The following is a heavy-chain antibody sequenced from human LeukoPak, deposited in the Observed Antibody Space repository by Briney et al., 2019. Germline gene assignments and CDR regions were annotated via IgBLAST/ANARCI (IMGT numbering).Heavy chain of an antibody. CDR3: ARRRWELLIDY. D-gene: IGHD1-26*01. Sequence: PSETLPLTCAVYGGSFSGYYWSWIRQPPGKGLEWIGEINHSGSTNYNPSLKSRVTISVDTSKNQFSLKLSSVTAADTAVYYCARRRWELLIDYWGQGTLVTVSS. J-gene: IGHJ4*02. CDR2: INHSGST. CDR1: GGSFSGYY. V-gene: IGHV4-34*01.